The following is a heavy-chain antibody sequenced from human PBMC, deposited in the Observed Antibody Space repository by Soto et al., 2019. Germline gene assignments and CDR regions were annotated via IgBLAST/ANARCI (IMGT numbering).Heavy chain of an antibody. J-gene: IGHJ5*01. CDR3: PGCRVNDSSAALET. CDR1: GYSFTAYY. D-gene: IGHD7-27*01. Sequence: QVQLVQSGAEVKKPGASVSVSCKASGYSFTAYYIHWVRQAPGQGLEWMGWINPNTGVTNYAQKFQGRVTVTTATSINLVVIPLSPRTTGTTGGNSGPGCRVNDSSAALETWGQGSVVTVAS. CDR2: INPNTGVT. V-gene: IGHV1-2*02.